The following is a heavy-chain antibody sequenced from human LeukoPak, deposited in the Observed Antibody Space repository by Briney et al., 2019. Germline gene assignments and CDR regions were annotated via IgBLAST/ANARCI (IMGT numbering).Heavy chain of an antibody. CDR1: GYTFTSYD. CDR2: MNPNSGNT. D-gene: IGHD3-3*01. V-gene: IGHV1-8*03. Sequence: ASVKVSCKASGYTFTSYDINWVRQATGQGLEWMGWMNPNSGNTGYAQKFQGRVTITRNTSISTAYMELSSLRSEDTAVYYCARGFPSGVGVVTFYYMDVWGKGTTVTVSS. CDR3: ARGFPSGVGVVTFYYMDV. J-gene: IGHJ6*03.